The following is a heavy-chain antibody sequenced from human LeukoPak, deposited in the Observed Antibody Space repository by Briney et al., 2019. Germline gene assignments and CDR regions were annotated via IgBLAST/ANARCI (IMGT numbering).Heavy chain of an antibody. J-gene: IGHJ6*03. CDR3: AKDGVILAPGIYWYMDV. D-gene: IGHD3-16*02. Sequence: GGSLRLSCVGSTFTFSDYGMRWVRQAPGKGLEWVAFIRYDGKKTYYADSAKGRFTISRDNSKNTLYLEMNSLRAEDTAVFYCAKDGVILAPGIYWYMDVWGRGTTVTVSS. CDR1: TFTFSDYG. CDR2: IRYDGKKT. V-gene: IGHV3-30*02.